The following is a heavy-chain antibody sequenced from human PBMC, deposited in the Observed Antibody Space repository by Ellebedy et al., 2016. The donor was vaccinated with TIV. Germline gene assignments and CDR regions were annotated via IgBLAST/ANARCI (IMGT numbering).Heavy chain of an antibody. Sequence: AASVKVSCKASGYTFISYTIHWVRQAPGQRLEWMGWINAGNGNTKYSQKFQGRVTITRDTSASTAYMELSSLRSEDTAVYYCARDACRTFSGGRCYSHYYGMDVWGQGTTVTVSS. CDR2: INAGNGNT. V-gene: IGHV1-3*01. J-gene: IGHJ6*02. CDR1: GYTFISYT. D-gene: IGHD2-15*01. CDR3: ARDACRTFSGGRCYSHYYGMDV.